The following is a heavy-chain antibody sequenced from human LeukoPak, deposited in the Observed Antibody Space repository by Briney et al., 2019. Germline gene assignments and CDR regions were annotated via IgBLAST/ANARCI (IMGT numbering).Heavy chain of an antibody. Sequence: GGSLRLSCSASGFTFSSYAMLWVRQAPGKGLEYVSAISSNGGSPYYADSVKGRFTISRDNSKSTLYLQMSSLRAEDTAVYYCVKAGKLGYCSGGSCYSYYYYGMDVWGKGTTVTVSS. D-gene: IGHD2-15*01. J-gene: IGHJ6*04. CDR1: GFTFSSYA. CDR3: VKAGKLGYCSGGSCYSYYYYGMDV. CDR2: ISSNGGSP. V-gene: IGHV3-64D*06.